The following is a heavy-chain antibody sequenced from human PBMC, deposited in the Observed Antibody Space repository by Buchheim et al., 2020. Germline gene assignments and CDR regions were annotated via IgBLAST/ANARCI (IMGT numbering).Heavy chain of an antibody. CDR3: AVPQIPRGYSYGFDY. J-gene: IGHJ4*02. CDR1: GFTFSRYS. D-gene: IGHD5-18*01. V-gene: IGHV3-48*01. CDR2: ISSSSSTI. Sequence: EVQLVESGGGLVQPGGSLRLSCAASGFTFSRYSMNWVRQAPGKGLEWVSYISSSSSTIYDADSVKGRFTISRDKSKNSLYLQMNSLRAEDTAVYYCAVPQIPRGYSYGFDYWGQGTL.